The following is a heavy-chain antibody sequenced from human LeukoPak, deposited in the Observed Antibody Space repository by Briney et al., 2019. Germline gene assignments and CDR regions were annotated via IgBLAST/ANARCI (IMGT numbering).Heavy chain of an antibody. Sequence: SETLSLTCTVSGGSISSYYWSWIRQPPGEGREWIGFIYYSGSTNYNPSIKSRVTISVDTSKNQFSLKLSSVTAADTAVYYCARVWADYFDYWGQGTLVTVSS. V-gene: IGHV4-59*01. CDR1: GGSISSYY. CDR3: ARVWADYFDY. D-gene: IGHD6-19*01. J-gene: IGHJ4*02. CDR2: IYYSGST.